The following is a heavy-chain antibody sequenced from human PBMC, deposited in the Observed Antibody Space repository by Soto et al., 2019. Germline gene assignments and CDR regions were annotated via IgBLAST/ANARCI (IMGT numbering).Heavy chain of an antibody. Sequence: SETLSLTCTVSGGSISSGDYYWSWIRQPPGKGLEWIGYIYYSGSTYYNPSLKSRVTISVDTSKNQFSLKLSSVTAADTAVYYCARVSSRMINAFDIWGQGTTVTVSS. CDR1: GGSISSGDYY. CDR2: IYYSGST. J-gene: IGHJ3*02. CDR3: ARVSSRMINAFDI. V-gene: IGHV4-30-4*01. D-gene: IGHD3-16*01.